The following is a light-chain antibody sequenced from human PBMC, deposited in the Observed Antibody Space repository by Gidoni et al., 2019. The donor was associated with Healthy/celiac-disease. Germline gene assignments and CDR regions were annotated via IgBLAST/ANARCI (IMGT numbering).Light chain of an antibody. J-gene: IGKJ4*01. V-gene: IGKV3-11*01. Sequence: EIVLTQSPANLSLSPGERATLSCRASQSVSSYLAWYQQKPGQAPRLLIYDASNRATGIPARFSGSGSGTDFTLTISSLEPEDFAVYYCQQRSNWSALTFGGGTKVEIK. CDR1: QSVSSY. CDR3: QQRSNWSALT. CDR2: DAS.